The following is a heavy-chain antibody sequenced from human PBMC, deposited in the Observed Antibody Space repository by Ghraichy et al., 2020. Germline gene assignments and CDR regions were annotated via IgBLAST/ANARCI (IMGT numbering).Heavy chain of an antibody. V-gene: IGHV3-53*01. D-gene: IGHD3-22*01. Sequence: GGSLRLSCAASGFTVSSNYMSWVRQAPGKGLEWVSVIYSGGSTYYADSVKGRFTISRDNSKNTLYLQMNSLRAEDTAVYYCARGLYYYDSSGYAFDIWCQGTMVTVSS. J-gene: IGHJ3*02. CDR1: GFTVSSNY. CDR3: ARGLYYYDSSGYAFDI. CDR2: IYSGGST.